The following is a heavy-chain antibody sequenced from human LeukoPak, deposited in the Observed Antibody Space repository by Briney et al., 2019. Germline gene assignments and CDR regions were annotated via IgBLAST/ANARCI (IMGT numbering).Heavy chain of an antibody. CDR2: IIPIFGTA. V-gene: IGHV1-69*05. Sequence: SVKVSCKASGGTFSSYAISWVRQAPGQGLEWMGGIIPIFGTANYAQKFQGRVTITTDESTSTAYMELSSLRSEDTAVYYRARGGNYDFWSGYYPTEYYFDYWGQGTLVTVSS. J-gene: IGHJ4*02. CDR3: ARGGNYDFWSGYYPTEYYFDY. CDR1: GGTFSSYA. D-gene: IGHD3-3*01.